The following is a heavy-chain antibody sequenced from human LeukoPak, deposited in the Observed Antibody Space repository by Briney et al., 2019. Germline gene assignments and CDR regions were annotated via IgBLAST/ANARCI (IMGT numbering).Heavy chain of an antibody. V-gene: IGHV3-33*01. CDR3: TRDVTSRYFDL. CDR2: IWYDGSNK. Sequence: GRSLRLSCAAPGFTFSNYGMHWVRQAPGKGLEWMAVIWYDGSNKYFADSVKGRFTISRDNSKNTLYLQMNSLRVEDTAVYYCTRDVTSRYFDLWGRGTLVTVSS. J-gene: IGHJ2*01. CDR1: GFTFSNYG. D-gene: IGHD2-21*02.